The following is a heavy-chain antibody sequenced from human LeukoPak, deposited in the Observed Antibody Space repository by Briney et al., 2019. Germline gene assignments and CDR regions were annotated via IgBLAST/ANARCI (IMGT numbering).Heavy chain of an antibody. D-gene: IGHD3-10*01. CDR3: ARVTGITVASGGAFDL. Sequence: GGSLRLSCAASGFTVSSSYMSWVRQAPGKGLEWVSIIYSGGNTYYADSVKGRFTVSRDNSKNTLYLQMTSLRAEDLAVYYCARVTGITVASGGAFDLWGQGTMVPVSS. V-gene: IGHV3-53*01. CDR2: IYSGGNT. CDR1: GFTVSSSY. J-gene: IGHJ3*01.